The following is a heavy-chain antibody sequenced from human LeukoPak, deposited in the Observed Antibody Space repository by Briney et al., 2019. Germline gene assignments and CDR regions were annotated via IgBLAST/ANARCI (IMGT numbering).Heavy chain of an antibody. CDR1: GFTFSNYS. V-gene: IGHV3-21*01. D-gene: IGHD3-10*01. Sequence: GGPLRLSCAASGFTFSNYSMNWIRQAPGKGLEWVSSVSGSSSYIYYADSVKGRFTISRDNAKNTRYLQMRSLRAEDTAVYYCMTRDTSGYWGQGTLVTVSS. CDR2: VSGSSSYI. J-gene: IGHJ4*02. CDR3: MTRDTSGY.